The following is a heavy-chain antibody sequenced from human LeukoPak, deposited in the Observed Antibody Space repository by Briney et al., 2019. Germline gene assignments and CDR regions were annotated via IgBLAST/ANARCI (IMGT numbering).Heavy chain of an antibody. CDR2: ISYIGST. V-gene: IGHV4-59*11. CDR1: DDSFSSHY. D-gene: IGHD4-17*01. Sequence: LETLSLTCAVSDDSFSSHYWTWIRQPPGKGLEWIGYISYIGSTNYNPSLKSRVTISMDTSRNQFSLRLSSVTAADTAVYYCARDLVTVTKGFDIWGQGTMVSVSS. CDR3: ARDLVTVTKGFDI. J-gene: IGHJ3*02.